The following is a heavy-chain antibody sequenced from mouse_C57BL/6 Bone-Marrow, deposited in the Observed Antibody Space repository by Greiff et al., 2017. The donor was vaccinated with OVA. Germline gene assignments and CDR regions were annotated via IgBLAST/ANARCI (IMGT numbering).Heavy chain of an antibody. CDR3: ARCHITHYGSSSWFAY. Sequence: QVQLQQSGAELARPGASVKLSCKASGYTFTSYTMHWVKQRPGQGLEWIGYINPSSGYTKYNQKFKDKATLTADKSSSTAYMQLSRLTSEDSADYYGARCHITHYGSSSWFAYWGQGTLVTVSA. J-gene: IGHJ3*01. CDR2: INPSSGYT. CDR1: GYTFTSYT. V-gene: IGHV1-4*01. D-gene: IGHD1-1*01.